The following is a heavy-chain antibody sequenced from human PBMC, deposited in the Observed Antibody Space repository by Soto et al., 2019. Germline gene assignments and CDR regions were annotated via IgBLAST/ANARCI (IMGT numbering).Heavy chain of an antibody. CDR3: ARDLGGGNYGMDV. J-gene: IGHJ6*02. D-gene: IGHD1-26*01. Sequence: ASVKVSCKASGYTFTSYYMHWVRQAPGQGLEWMGVINPSGGSTSYAQNFRGRVTMTRDTSTSTVYMELSSLRSEDAAVYYCARDLGGGNYGMDVWGQGTTVTV. V-gene: IGHV1-46*01. CDR1: GYTFTSYY. CDR2: INPSGGST.